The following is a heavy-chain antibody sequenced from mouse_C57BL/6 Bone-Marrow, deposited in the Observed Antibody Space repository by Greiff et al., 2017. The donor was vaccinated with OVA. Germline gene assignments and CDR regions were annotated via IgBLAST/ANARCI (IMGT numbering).Heavy chain of an antibody. CDR1: GYTFTDYY. D-gene: IGHD1-1*01. CDR3: ARSYYGSTYWYFDV. CDR2: IFPGSGST. V-gene: IGHV1-75*01. J-gene: IGHJ1*03. Sequence: VQLQESGPELVKPGASVKISCKASGYTFTDYYINWVKQRPGQGLEWIGWIFPGSGSTYYNEKFKGKATLTVDKSSSTAYMLLSSLTSEDSAVYFCARSYYGSTYWYFDVWGTGTTVTVSS.